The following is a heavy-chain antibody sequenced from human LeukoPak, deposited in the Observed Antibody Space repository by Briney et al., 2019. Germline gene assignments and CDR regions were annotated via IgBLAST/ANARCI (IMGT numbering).Heavy chain of an antibody. Sequence: SETLSLTCAVYGGSFSGYYWSWIRQPPGKGLEWIGEINHSGSTNYNPSLKSRVTISVDTSKNQFSLKLSSVTAADTAVYYCARAVLRYFDWSRGYLVDVWGKGTTVTVSS. V-gene: IGHV4-34*01. CDR1: GGSFSGYY. J-gene: IGHJ6*04. CDR2: INHSGST. D-gene: IGHD3-9*01. CDR3: ARAVLRYFDWSRGYLVDV.